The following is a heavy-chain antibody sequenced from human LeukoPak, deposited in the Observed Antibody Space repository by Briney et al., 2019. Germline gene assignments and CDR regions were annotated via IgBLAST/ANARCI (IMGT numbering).Heavy chain of an antibody. CDR3: VRTNHGDLDY. CDR1: GFTFSSYG. D-gene: IGHD2-21*02. J-gene: IGHJ4*02. CDR2: ISYDGSNK. Sequence: PGGSLRLSCAASGFTFSSYGMHWVRQAPGKGLEWVAVISYDGSNKYYADSVKGRFTISRDSSKNMLYLQMNSLRIEDTAVYYCVRTNHGDLDYWGQGTLVTVSS. V-gene: IGHV3-30*03.